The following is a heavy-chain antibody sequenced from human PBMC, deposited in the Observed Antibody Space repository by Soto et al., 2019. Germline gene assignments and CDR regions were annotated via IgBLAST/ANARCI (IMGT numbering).Heavy chain of an antibody. Sequence: PSETLSLTCAVYGGSFSGYYWSWIRQPPGKGLEWIGEINHSGSTNYNPSLKSRVTISVDTSKNQFSLKLSSVTAADTAVYYCARGWFGPHQPPVDYSGQGTLVTVSS. CDR3: ARGWFGPHQPPVDY. CDR2: INHSGST. J-gene: IGHJ4*02. D-gene: IGHD3-10*01. V-gene: IGHV4-34*01. CDR1: GGSFSGYY.